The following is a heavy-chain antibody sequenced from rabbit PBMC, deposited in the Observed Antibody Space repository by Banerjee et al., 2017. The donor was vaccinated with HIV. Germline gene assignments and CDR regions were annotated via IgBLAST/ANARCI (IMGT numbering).Heavy chain of an antibody. CDR3: ARGGIIAGDGSNL. J-gene: IGHJ4*01. CDR2: IYAGSSVST. D-gene: IGHD2-1*01. CDR1: GFSFSSGYD. V-gene: IGHV1S40*01. Sequence: QSLEESGGDLVKPGASLTLTCTASGFSFSSGYDMYWVRQAPGKGLEWITCIYAGSSVSTHYASWGKGRFAISKTSSTTVTLQMTSLTAADTATYFCARGGIIAGDGSNLWGPGTLVTVS.